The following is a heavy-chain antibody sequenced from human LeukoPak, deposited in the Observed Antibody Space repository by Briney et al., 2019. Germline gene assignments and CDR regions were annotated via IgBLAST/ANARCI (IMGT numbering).Heavy chain of an antibody. J-gene: IGHJ4*02. CDR1: GFTFSSYE. CDR2: ISSSGSTI. Sequence: GGSLRLSCAASGFTFSSYEMNWVRQAPGKGLEWVSYISSSGSTIYYADSVKDRFTISRDNAKNSLYLQMNSLRAEDTAVYYCAREAPHFDYWGQGTLVTVSS. CDR3: AREAPHFDY. V-gene: IGHV3-48*03.